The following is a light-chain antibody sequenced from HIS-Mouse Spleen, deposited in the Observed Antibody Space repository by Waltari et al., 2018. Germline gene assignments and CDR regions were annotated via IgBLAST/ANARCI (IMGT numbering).Light chain of an antibody. Sequence: PATLSVSPGERATLSCRASQSVSSNLAWYQQKPGQAPRLLIYGASTRATGIPARFSGSWSGTEFTLTISSMQSEDFAVYYCQQYNNWPYTFGQGTKLEIK. J-gene: IGKJ2*01. CDR1: QSVSSN. CDR3: QQYNNWPYT. CDR2: GAS. V-gene: IGKV3-15*01.